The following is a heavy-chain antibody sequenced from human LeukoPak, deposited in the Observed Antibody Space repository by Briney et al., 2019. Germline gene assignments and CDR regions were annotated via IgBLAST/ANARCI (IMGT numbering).Heavy chain of an antibody. CDR2: IYYSGST. V-gene: IGHV4-59*01. CDR3: ARDVREGLLRYFDWLSPGAFDI. D-gene: IGHD3-9*01. CDR1: GGSISSYY. Sequence: TSETLSLTCTVSGGSISSYYWSWIRQPPGKGLEWIRYIYYSGSTNYNPSLKSRVTISVDTSKNQFSLKLSSVTAADTAVYYCARDVREGLLRYFDWLSPGAFDIWGQGTMVTVSS. J-gene: IGHJ3*02.